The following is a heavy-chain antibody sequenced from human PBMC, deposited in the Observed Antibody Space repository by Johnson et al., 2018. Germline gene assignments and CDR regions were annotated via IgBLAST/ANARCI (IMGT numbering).Heavy chain of an antibody. D-gene: IGHD2-2*01. Sequence: DQLVQSGGGLVQPGGSLRLSCVGSQFTFSSDGMSWVRQAPGKGLKWVSTISGSGNPTFDAGSVKGRFTISRDNSKNTLFLQMNSLRAEDTAVYYCAKSLCASSCCAMHVCGQGTTVTVSS. CDR1: QFTFSSDG. V-gene: IGHV3-23*04. CDR3: AKSLCASSCCAMHV. CDR2: ISGSGNPT. J-gene: IGHJ6*02.